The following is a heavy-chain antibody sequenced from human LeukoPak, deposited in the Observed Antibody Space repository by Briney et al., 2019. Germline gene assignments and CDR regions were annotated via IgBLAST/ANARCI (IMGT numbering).Heavy chain of an antibody. D-gene: IGHD3-10*01. Sequence: PGGSLRLSCAASGFTFSSYAMSWVRQAPGKGLEWVSAISGSGGSTYYADSVKGRFTISRDNSKKTLYMQMNSLRAEDTAVYSCATSWRITMVRGVPRGSSLFDYWGQGTLVTVPS. CDR2: ISGSGGST. CDR1: GFTFSSYA. J-gene: IGHJ4*02. V-gene: IGHV3-23*01. CDR3: ATSWRITMVRGVPRGSSLFDY.